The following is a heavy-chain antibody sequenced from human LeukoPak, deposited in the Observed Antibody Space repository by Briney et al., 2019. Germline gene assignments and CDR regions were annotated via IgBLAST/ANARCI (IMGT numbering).Heavy chain of an antibody. D-gene: IGHD3-10*01. CDR3: ERNSIAVVRGVIGINWLDP. V-gene: IGHV3-7*01. Sequence: GGSLRLSCAASGLPFSSYWMSWVRQAPGKGLEWVANIKQDGSEIYYVDSVKGRFTISRDNAKKSLYLQMNSLRAEDSAVYYCERNSIAVVRGVIGINWLDPWGQGTLVTVSS. CDR2: IKQDGSEI. J-gene: IGHJ5*02. CDR1: GLPFSSYW.